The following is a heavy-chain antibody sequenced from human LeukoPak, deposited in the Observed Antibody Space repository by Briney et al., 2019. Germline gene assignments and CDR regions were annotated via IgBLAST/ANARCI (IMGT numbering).Heavy chain of an antibody. D-gene: IGHD6-19*01. Sequence: GGSLRLSCAASGFTLSSYYMTWVRQAPGKGLEWVSTIYSGGDTYYADPVKGRFTIARDNSKNTLFVQMNSLRVEDTAVYYCARGLYTSGWHNFFDYWGQGTLVTVSS. J-gene: IGHJ4*02. CDR3: ARGLYTSGWHNFFDY. V-gene: IGHV3-66*01. CDR1: GFTLSSYY. CDR2: IYSGGDT.